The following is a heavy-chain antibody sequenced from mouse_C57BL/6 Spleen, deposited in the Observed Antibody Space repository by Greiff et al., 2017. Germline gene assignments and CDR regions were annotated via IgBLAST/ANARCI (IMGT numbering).Heavy chain of an antibody. Sequence: EVQLVESGGDLVKPGGSLKLSCAASGFTFSSYGMSWVRQTPDKRLEWVATISSGGSYTYYPDSVKGRFTISRDNAKNTLYLQMSSLKSEDTAMYYCARQRDGYYVDPPWFAYWGQGTLVTVSA. D-gene: IGHD2-3*01. J-gene: IGHJ3*01. CDR1: GFTFSSYG. CDR3: ARQRDGYYVDPPWFAY. CDR2: ISSGGSYT. V-gene: IGHV5-6*01.